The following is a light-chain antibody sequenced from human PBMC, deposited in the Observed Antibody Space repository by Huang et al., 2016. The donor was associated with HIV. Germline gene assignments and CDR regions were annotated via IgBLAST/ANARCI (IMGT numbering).Light chain of an antibody. Sequence: DFQMTQSPSSLSASVGDRVPITCRASQGISNYLAWYQQKPGKVPKLLIYDASTLQSGVPSRFSGSGSGTDFTLIISSLQPEDVATYYCQRYNSVPRTFGQGTKVEIK. J-gene: IGKJ1*01. CDR1: QGISNY. CDR2: DAS. V-gene: IGKV1-27*01. CDR3: QRYNSVPRT.